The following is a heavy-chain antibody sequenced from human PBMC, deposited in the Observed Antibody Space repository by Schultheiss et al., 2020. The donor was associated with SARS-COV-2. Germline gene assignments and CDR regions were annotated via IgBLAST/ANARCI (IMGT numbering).Heavy chain of an antibody. CDR2: ISYDGSNK. V-gene: IGHV3-30*18. CDR3: AKVRGARILGAFDI. Sequence: GESLKISCAASGFTFSSYGMHWVRQAPGKGLEWVAVISYDGSNKYYADSVKGRFTISRDNSKNTLYLQMNSLRAEDTAVYYCAKVRGARILGAFDIWGQGTMVTVSS. CDR1: GFTFSSYG. D-gene: IGHD3-10*01. J-gene: IGHJ3*02.